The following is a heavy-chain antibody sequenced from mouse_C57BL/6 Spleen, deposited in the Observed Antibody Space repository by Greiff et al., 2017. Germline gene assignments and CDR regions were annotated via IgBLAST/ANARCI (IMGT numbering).Heavy chain of an antibody. CDR3: ARSPHYYGSSYEYFDV. J-gene: IGHJ1*03. D-gene: IGHD1-1*01. CDR1: GFSLTSSG. CDR2: IWSGGST. V-gene: IGHV2-2*01. Sequence: VKLMESGPGLVQPSQSLSITCTVSGFSLTSSGVHWVRQSPGKGLEWLGVIWSGGSTDYNAAFISRLSISKDNSKSQVFFKMNSLQADDTAIYYCARSPHYYGSSYEYFDVWGTGTTVTVSS.